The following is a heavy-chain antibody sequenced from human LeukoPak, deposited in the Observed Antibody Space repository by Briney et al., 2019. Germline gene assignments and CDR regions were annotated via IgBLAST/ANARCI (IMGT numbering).Heavy chain of an antibody. Sequence: HPGGSLRLSCVASGFTVSSNYMSWVRQAPGKGLEWVSVFYSGGTTCYADSVKGRFTISRDSSKNTLFLQMNNLRAEDTAMYFCARTSAVMKPFDSWGQGTLVTVSS. CDR3: ARTSAVMKPFDS. CDR2: FYSGGTT. J-gene: IGHJ4*02. V-gene: IGHV3-53*01. CDR1: GFTVSSNY. D-gene: IGHD2-21*01.